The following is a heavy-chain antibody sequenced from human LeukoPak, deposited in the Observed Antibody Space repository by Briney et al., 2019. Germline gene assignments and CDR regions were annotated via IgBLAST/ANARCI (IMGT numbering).Heavy chain of an antibody. V-gene: IGHV3-48*01. D-gene: IGHD3-10*01. CDR1: GFTFSSYT. CDR3: ARDGYGFDY. Sequence: PGGSLRLSCAASGFTFSSYTMNWVRQAPGKGLEWVSYISSSSSSIYYADSVKGRFTISRDNAKNSLYLQMNSLRAEDTAVYYCARDGYGFDYWGRGPLVTVSS. CDR2: ISSSSSSI. J-gene: IGHJ4*02.